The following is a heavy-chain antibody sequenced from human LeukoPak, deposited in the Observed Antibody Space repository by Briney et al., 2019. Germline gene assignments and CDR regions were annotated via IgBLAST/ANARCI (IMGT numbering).Heavy chain of an antibody. Sequence: SETLSLTCAVYGGSFSGYYWSWLRKPPGKGLEWLGEIKHSGSTNYYPFLKSRVTISVDTSKNQFSLKLSSVTAADTAVYYCARGAMSGYCSGGSCYSDSWYFRGWFDPWGQGTLVTVSS. CDR3: ARGAMSGYCSGGSCYSDSWYFRGWFDP. V-gene: IGHV4-34*01. CDR1: GGSFSGYY. J-gene: IGHJ5*02. CDR2: IKHSGST. D-gene: IGHD2-15*01.